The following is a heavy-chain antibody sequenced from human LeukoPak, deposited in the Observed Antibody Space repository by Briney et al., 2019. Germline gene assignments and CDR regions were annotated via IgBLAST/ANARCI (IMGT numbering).Heavy chain of an antibody. CDR2: IVTNNGAT. CDR3: ARGGPHHGFDI. Sequence: ASVKVSCKASGYTFTDYYMHWVRQAPGQGLKWMGWIVTNNGATNYAQNFKGRVTMTRDTSVSTAYVEVSDLKSDDTAVYYCARGGPHHGFDIWAQGTMVTVSS. CDR1: GYTFTDYY. V-gene: IGHV1-2*02. J-gene: IGHJ3*02.